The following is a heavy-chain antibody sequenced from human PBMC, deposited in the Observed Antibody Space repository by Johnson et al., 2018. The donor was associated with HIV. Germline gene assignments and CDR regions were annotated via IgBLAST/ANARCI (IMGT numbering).Heavy chain of an antibody. D-gene: IGHD1-14*01. Sequence: VQLVESGGVLVQPGGSLRLPCAASGFPVSSNYMSWVRQAPGKGLEWVSVIYSGGSTYYADSVKGRFTISRDNSKNTLYLQMNSLRAGDTAVYYCAREARMRDAFDIWGQGTMVTVSS. CDR1: GFPVSSNY. CDR2: IYSGGST. V-gene: IGHV3-66*01. CDR3: AREARMRDAFDI. J-gene: IGHJ3*02.